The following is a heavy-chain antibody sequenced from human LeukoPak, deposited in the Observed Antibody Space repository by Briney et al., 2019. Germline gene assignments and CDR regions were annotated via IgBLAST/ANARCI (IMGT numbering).Heavy chain of an antibody. CDR3: ARGRRGSSWYSSAFFFDY. Sequence: SETLSLTCTVSGGSISSYYWSWIRQPAGKGLEWIGRIYTSGSTNYDPSLKSRVTISVDTSKNQFSLKLSSVTAADTAVYYCARGRRGSSWYSSAFFFDYWGQGTLVTVSS. CDR1: GGSISSYY. D-gene: IGHD6-13*01. CDR2: IYTSGST. J-gene: IGHJ4*02. V-gene: IGHV4-4*07.